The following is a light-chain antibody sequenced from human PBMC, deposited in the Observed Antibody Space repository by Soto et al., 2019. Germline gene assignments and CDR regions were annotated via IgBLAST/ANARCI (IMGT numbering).Light chain of an antibody. CDR3: QQSYSTPT. CDR1: QSVSRW. V-gene: IGKV1-5*03. Sequence: DIQMTQSPSTLSASVGDRVTITCRASQSVSRWLSWYKQKPGEAPKLLIYKASNLESGVSSRFSGSGSGTEFTLTISSLQPEDFATYYCQQSYSTPTFGQGTKVAIK. CDR2: KAS. J-gene: IGKJ1*01.